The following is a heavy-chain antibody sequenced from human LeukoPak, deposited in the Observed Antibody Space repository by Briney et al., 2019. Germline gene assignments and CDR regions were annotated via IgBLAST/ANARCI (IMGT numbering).Heavy chain of an antibody. V-gene: IGHV3-23*01. D-gene: IGHD6-19*01. Sequence: GGSLRLSCAASGFTFSSYAMTWVRQAPGKGLEWVSTISGRGDITYYADSVKGRFSISRDNSKNTLYLQMNSLRADDTAVYYCAKDKSGYSGGWSFDYWGQGALVTVSS. CDR3: AKDKSGYSGGWSFDY. CDR1: GFTFSSYA. CDR2: ISGRGDIT. J-gene: IGHJ4*02.